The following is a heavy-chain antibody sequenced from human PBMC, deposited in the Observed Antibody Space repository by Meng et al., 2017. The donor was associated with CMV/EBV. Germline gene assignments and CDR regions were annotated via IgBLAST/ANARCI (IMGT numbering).Heavy chain of an antibody. CDR2: IKQDGSEK. D-gene: IGHD3-3*01. V-gene: IGHV3-7*04. Sequence: CAASGFTFSSYWMSWVRQAPGKGLEWVANIKQDGSEKYYVDSVKGRFTISRDNAKNSLYLQMNSLRAEDTAVYYCARGLAWFLLGIFDSWGPVPLFPFSS. J-gene: IGHJ4*02. CDR1: GFTFSSYW. CDR3: ARGLAWFLLGIFDS.